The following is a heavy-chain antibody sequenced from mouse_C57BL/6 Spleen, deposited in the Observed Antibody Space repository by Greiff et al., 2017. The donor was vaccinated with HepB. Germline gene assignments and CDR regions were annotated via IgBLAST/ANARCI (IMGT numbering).Heavy chain of an antibody. Sequence: VQLQQPGAELVKPGASVKLSCKASGYTFTSYWMQWVKQRPGQGLEWIGEIDPSDSYTNYNQKFKGKATLTVDTSSSTAYMQLSSLTSEDSAVYYCARTVNYDYDGRYFDYWGQGTTLTVSS. CDR1: GYTFTSYW. D-gene: IGHD2-4*01. J-gene: IGHJ2*01. V-gene: IGHV1-50*01. CDR2: IDPSDSYT. CDR3: ARTVNYDYDGRYFDY.